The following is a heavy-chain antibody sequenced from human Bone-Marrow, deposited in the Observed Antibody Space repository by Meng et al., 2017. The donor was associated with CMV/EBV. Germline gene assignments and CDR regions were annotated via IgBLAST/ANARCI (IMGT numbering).Heavy chain of an antibody. CDR2: ISAYNGYT. J-gene: IGHJ4*02. D-gene: IGHD3-22*01. V-gene: IGHV1-18*01. Sequence: SGYYFTNHCIRWVRQAPGQGLEWMGWISAYNGYTNFAQVFQGRVTLTTDTSTDTAYMELMSLRSDDTAVYYCARSPLYFYDSSGYEDWGQGTLVTVSS. CDR3: ARSPLYFYDSSGYED. CDR1: GYYFTNHC.